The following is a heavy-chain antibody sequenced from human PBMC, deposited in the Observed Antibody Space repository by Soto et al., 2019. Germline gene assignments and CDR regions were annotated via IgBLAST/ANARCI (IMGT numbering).Heavy chain of an antibody. V-gene: IGHV3-23*01. CDR3: AKEPFRIARPVWFDP. J-gene: IGHJ5*02. CDR2: VSGSGVDT. Sequence: EVQLLESGGGLVQPGESLRLSCAASGFIFSSYAMSWVRQAPGKGLEWVSSVSGSGVDTNYADSVKGRFTISRDNSKNTLYLQMNNLRAEDTAVYYCAKEPFRIARPVWFDPWGQGTLVTVSS. D-gene: IGHD6-13*01. CDR1: GFIFSSYA.